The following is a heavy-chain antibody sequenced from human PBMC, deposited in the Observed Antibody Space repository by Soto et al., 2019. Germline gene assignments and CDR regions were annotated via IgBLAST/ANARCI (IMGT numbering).Heavy chain of an antibody. D-gene: IGHD1-1*01. CDR1: GGSISSSSYY. CDR2: IYYSGST. J-gene: IGHJ2*01. V-gene: IGHV4-39*01. Sequence: QLQLQESGPGLVKPSETLSLTCTVSGGSISSSSYYWGWIRQPPGKGLEWIGSIYYSGSTYYNPSLKSRVTISVDTSKNQFSLKLSSVTAADTAVYYCARLLDDPDWYFDLWGRGTLVTVSS. CDR3: ARLLDDPDWYFDL.